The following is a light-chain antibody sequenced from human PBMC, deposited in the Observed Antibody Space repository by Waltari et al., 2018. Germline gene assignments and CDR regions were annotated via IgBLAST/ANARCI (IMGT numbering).Light chain of an antibody. CDR2: AAS. CDR3: QNHERLPAT. V-gene: IGKV3-20*01. Sequence: ELVLTQSPGTLSLSPGERATLSCRASQYSGRYLVWYQQKPGQPPRILIYAASARATGIPARVIGSGSWTEFSLTIARLEPEDFAVYFCQNHERLPATFGQGTKVEI. J-gene: IGKJ1*01. CDR1: QYSGRY.